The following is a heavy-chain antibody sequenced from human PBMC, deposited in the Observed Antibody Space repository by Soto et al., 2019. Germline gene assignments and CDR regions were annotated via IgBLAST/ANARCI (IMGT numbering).Heavy chain of an antibody. D-gene: IGHD2-21*02. J-gene: IGHJ4*02. CDR2: ISGRGDRT. V-gene: IGHV3-23*01. CDR3: ARFYDCGGDCPYDY. Sequence: GGSLRLSCAASGFIFSSYAMSWVRQAPGKGLEWVSDISGRGDRTYYADSVKGRFTISRDNSKNTLYLQMNSLRAEDMVVYYCARFYDCGGDCPYDYWGQGTIVTVYS. CDR1: GFIFSSYA.